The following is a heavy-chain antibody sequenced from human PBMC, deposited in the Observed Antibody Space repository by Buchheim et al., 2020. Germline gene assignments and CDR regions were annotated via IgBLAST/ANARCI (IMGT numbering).Heavy chain of an antibody. Sequence: QVQLVESGGGVVQPGRSLRLSCAASGFTFSSYAMHWVRQAPGKGLEWVAVISYDGSNKYYADSVKGRFTISRDNSKNTLYLQMNSLRAEYTAVYYCAREPLRRYFDWLLNGGMDVWGQGTT. CDR1: GFTFSSYA. CDR3: AREPLRRYFDWLLNGGMDV. V-gene: IGHV3-30*04. CDR2: ISYDGSNK. D-gene: IGHD3-9*01. J-gene: IGHJ6*02.